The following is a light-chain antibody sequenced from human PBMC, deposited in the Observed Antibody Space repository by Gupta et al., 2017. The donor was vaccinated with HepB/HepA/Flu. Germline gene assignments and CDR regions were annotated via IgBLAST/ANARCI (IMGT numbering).Light chain of an antibody. CDR1: RLGDKY. CDR2: EDK. CDR3: QVWDDKSVL. J-gene: IGLJ2*01. V-gene: IGLV3-1*01. Sequence: SYKLTQAPTVSVSPGQTASITCSGDRLGDKYVCWYQQKPGQSPRLLIYEDKKRPSGIPERFSGSNSGNTATLTISGTQAMDEDDYYCQVWDDKSVLFGGGTKLTVL.